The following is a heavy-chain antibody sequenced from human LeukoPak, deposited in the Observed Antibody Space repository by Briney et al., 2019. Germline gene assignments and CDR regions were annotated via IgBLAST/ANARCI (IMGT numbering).Heavy chain of an antibody. J-gene: IGHJ4*02. CDR2: IKQDGSEK. CDR1: GFTFSIYW. V-gene: IGHV3-7*01. Sequence: AGVSLRLSCAASGFTFSIYWMSWVRQAPGKGLECVANIKQDGSEKYYVDSVKGPFTISRDNAKNSLYLQMNSLRAEDTAVYYCARDSSGNDYWGQGTLVTVSS. CDR3: ARDSSGNDY. D-gene: IGHD3-10*01.